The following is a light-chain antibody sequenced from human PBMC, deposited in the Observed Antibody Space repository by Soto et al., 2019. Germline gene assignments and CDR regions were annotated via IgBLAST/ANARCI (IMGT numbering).Light chain of an antibody. J-gene: IGKJ4*02. CDR2: HAS. V-gene: IGKV1-5*01. CDR3: QQYSSYSLPT. CDR1: QRISNW. Sequence: DIQLPQFPSSLPASVGHRLPITCRARQRISNWLAWYHQKPGTAPKLLIYHASTLESGVPSRFSGSGSGTEFTLTISGLQPDDFATYFCQQYSSYSLPTFGGGTKVDIK.